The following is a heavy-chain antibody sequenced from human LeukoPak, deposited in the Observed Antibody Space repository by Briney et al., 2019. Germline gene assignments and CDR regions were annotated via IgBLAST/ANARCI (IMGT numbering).Heavy chain of an antibody. V-gene: IGHV4-34*01. CDR2: INHSGST. J-gene: IGHJ6*02. CDR1: DGSFSGYY. Sequence: SETLSLTCAVYDGSFSGYYWSWIRQPPGKGLEWIGEINHSGSTNYNPSLKSRVTISVDTSKNQFSLKLSSVTAADTAVYYCARGSDYYDSSGYAGRYYYYGMDVWGQGTTVTVSS. CDR3: ARGSDYYDSSGYAGRYYYYGMDV. D-gene: IGHD3-22*01.